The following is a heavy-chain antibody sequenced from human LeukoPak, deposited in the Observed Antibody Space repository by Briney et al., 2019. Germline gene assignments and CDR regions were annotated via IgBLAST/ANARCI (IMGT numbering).Heavy chain of an antibody. D-gene: IGHD2-15*01. CDR1: GGSVSSSY. J-gene: IGHJ6*02. CDR2: IHYSGST. V-gene: IGHV4-59*02. CDR3: ARGVVVYGMDV. Sequence: SETLSLTCTVSGGSVSSSYWSWIRQPHGKGLEWIGFIHYSGSTNYNPSLRSRVTIAVDTSNNHFSLKLNSVTAADTAVYYCARGVVVYGMDVWGQGTTVTVSS.